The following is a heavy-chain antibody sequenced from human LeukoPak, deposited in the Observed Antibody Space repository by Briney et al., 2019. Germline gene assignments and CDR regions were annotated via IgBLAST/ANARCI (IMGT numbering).Heavy chain of an antibody. CDR1: GGSFSGYF. CDR3: ARLSLQVFGQYFDY. CDR2: IYYSGST. J-gene: IGHJ4*02. Sequence: SETLSLTCAVYGGSFSGYFWTWIRQPPGKGPEWIGYIYYSGSTNYNPSLKSRVTISVDTSKNQFSLKLSSVTAADTAVYYCARLSLQVFGQYFDYWGQGTLVTVSS. D-gene: IGHD2-2*01. V-gene: IGHV4-59*01.